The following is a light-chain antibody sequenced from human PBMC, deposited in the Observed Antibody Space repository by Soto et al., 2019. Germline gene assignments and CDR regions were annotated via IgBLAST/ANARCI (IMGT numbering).Light chain of an antibody. Sequence: EIVMTQSPATLSVSPGERATLSCRASQSVGSDLAWYQQKPGQAPRLVIYGASSRAAGIPARFSGSGSGTEFTLTISGLQSEDFAIYYCQQYTSWPSFTFGPGTKVDIK. CDR2: GAS. CDR1: QSVGSD. J-gene: IGKJ3*01. CDR3: QQYTSWPSFT. V-gene: IGKV3-15*01.